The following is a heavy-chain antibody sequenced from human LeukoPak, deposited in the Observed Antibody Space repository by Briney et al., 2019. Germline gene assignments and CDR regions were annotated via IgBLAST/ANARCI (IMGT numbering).Heavy chain of an antibody. J-gene: IGHJ4*02. Sequence: GGSLRLSCAASGFTLSSYWMSWVRQAPGKGLEWVSAISGSGGSTYYADSVKGRFTISRDNSKNTLYLQMNSLRAEDTAVYYCAKGLSNGPMVRGAILLWGQGTLVTVSS. V-gene: IGHV3-23*01. CDR2: ISGSGGST. CDR3: AKGLSNGPMVRGAILL. D-gene: IGHD3-10*01. CDR1: GFTLSSYW.